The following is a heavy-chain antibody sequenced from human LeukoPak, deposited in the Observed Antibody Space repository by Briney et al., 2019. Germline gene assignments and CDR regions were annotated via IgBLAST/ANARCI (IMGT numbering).Heavy chain of an antibody. CDR2: LRNDESEI. D-gene: IGHD1-14*01. CDR1: GLIFRNYG. V-gene: IGHV3-30*02. Sequence: GGSLSLSCAASGLIFRNYGMHWVRQAPGKGLEWVAFLRNDESEIFYADSVKGRFTISRDNSKNTLYLQMSSLRDEDTAVYYCVKDTGRGDFWGQGTQVTVSS. J-gene: IGHJ4*02. CDR3: VKDTGRGDF.